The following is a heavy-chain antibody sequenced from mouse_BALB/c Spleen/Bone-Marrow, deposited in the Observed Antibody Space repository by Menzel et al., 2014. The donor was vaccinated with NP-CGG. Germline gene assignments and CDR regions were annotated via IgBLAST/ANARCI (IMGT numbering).Heavy chain of an antibody. CDR1: GFSLTSYG. CDR2: IWAGGST. V-gene: IGHV2-9*02. J-gene: IGHJ4*01. CDR3: ARVPLFRYGSSYGMDY. D-gene: IGHD1-1*01. Sequence: VHLVESGPGLVAPSQSLSTTCTVSGFSLTSYGVHWVRQPPGKCLEWLGVIWAGGSTNYNSALMSRPSISKDNSKSQVFLKMNSLQTDDTAMYYCARVPLFRYGSSYGMDYWGQGTSVTVSS.